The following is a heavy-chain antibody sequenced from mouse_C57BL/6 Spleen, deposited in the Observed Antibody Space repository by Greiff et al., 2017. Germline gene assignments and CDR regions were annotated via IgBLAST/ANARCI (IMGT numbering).Heavy chain of an antibody. CDR3: YCGYPFDY. D-gene: IGHD2-2*01. Sequence: QVQLQESGPELVKPGASVKISCKASGYAFSSSWMNWVKQRPGKGLEWIGRINPGDGDTNYNGKFKGKATLTADKSSSTAYMQLSSLTSEDSAVYIGYCGYPFDYWGQGTTLTVSS. J-gene: IGHJ2*01. CDR1: GYAFSSSW. CDR2: INPGDGDT. V-gene: IGHV1-82*01.